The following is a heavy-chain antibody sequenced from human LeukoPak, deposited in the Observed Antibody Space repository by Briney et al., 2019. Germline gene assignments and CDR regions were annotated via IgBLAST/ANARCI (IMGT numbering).Heavy chain of an antibody. CDR1: GFAFSSYG. Sequence: PGGSLRLSCAASGFAFSSYGMHWVRQAPGKGLEWVAFIRYDKSNKYYADSVKGRFTISRDNSKNTLCLQMNTLRAEDTAVYYCAKEEGMGYFDYWGQGTLVTVSS. CDR2: IRYDKSNK. D-gene: IGHD3-10*01. J-gene: IGHJ4*02. CDR3: AKEEGMGYFDY. V-gene: IGHV3-30*02.